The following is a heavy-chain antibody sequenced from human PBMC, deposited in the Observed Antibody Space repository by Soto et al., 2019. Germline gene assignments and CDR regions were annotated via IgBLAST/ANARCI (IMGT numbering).Heavy chain of an antibody. V-gene: IGHV4-59*01. D-gene: IGHD1-26*01. Sequence: QVRLQESGPGLVKPSETLSLTCAVSGTSFGTYYWSWIRQPPGKGLEWIGYSFYSGHLKYNPSLKSRLNISVDPPTNQISLGLTSVTAADTAAYYCAREGGGYRFYYWGQGALVTGSS. J-gene: IGHJ4*02. CDR1: GTSFGTYY. CDR3: AREGGGYRFYY. CDR2: SFYSGHL.